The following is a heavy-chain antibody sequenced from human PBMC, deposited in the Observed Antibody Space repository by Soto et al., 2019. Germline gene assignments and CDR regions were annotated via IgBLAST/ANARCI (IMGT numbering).Heavy chain of an antibody. J-gene: IGHJ3*01. V-gene: IGHV1-18*01. CDR2: ISTFNGKT. D-gene: IGHD3-9*01. Sequence: QIQWMQSGGDVKTPEASLKVSCTTSRYTFTSHGIAWVRQAPGQGLAWMGWISTFNGKTDYAQKFQGRDTMTADTITSTVHMELRSLRSDDTGVYYCARLLTEGATFREDAFDLWGPGTKVTVSS. CDR1: RYTFTSHG. CDR3: ARLLTEGATFREDAFDL.